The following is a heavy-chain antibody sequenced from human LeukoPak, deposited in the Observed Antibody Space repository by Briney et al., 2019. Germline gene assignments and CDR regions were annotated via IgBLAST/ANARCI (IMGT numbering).Heavy chain of an antibody. D-gene: IGHD5-18*01. CDR2: INPNSGGT. J-gene: IGHJ5*02. CDR3: AREEGGIQLWFRNWFDP. CDR1: GFTFSSYG. V-gene: IGHV1-2*02. Sequence: GGSLRLSCAASGFTFSSYGMHWVRQAPGQGLEWMGWINPNSGGTNYAQKFQGRVTMTRDTSISAAYMELSRLRSDDTAVYYCAREEGGIQLWFRNWFDPWGQGTLVTVSS.